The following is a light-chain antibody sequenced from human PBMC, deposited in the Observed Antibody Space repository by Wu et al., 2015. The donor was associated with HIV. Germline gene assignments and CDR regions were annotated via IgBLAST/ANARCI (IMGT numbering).Light chain of an antibody. CDR3: QQYNNWPRT. Sequence: EIVMTQSPVTLSVSPGERATLSCRASQSVSNTLAWYQQKPGQAPRLLIYGASTRATGIPARFSGGGSGTEFTLTISSMQSEDFAIYYCQQYNNWPRTFGPGTKVDIK. CDR1: QSVSNT. J-gene: IGKJ3*01. CDR2: GAS. V-gene: IGKV3-15*01.